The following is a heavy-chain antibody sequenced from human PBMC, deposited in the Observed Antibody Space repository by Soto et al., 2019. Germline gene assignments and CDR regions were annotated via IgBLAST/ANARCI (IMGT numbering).Heavy chain of an antibody. CDR3: ARAVYCSGGSCYLPWVSIHSDYYHYGMEV. J-gene: IGHJ6*02. Sequence: SETLSLTCTVSGGSGSSGSYYWSWIRQPPGKELEWMGYIYYSGSTNYNPSLKSRVTISVHTSKNQFSLKLSSVTAADTAVYYCARAVYCSGGSCYLPWVSIHSDYYHYGMEVWAQATTVTVSS. CDR1: GGSGSSGSYY. V-gene: IGHV4-61*01. D-gene: IGHD2-15*01. CDR2: IYYSGST.